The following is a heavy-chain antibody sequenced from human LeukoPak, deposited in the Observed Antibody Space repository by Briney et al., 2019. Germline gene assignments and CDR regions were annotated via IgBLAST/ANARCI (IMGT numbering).Heavy chain of an antibody. CDR2: IYYSGST. V-gene: IGHV4-61*09. J-gene: IGHJ4*02. Sequence: NPSQTLSLTCTVSGGSISSGSYYWSWIRQPAGKGLEWIGYIYYSGSTYYNPSLKSRVTISVDTSKNQFSLKLSSVTAADTAVYYCAGLPSNYWGQGTLVTVSS. CDR3: AGLPSNY. CDR1: GGSISSGSYY.